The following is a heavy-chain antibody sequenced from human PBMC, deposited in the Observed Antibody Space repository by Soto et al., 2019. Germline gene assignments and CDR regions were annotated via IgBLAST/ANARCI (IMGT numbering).Heavy chain of an antibody. V-gene: IGHV1-69*13. J-gene: IGHJ6*02. Sequence: SVKVSCKASGGTFSSYAISWVRQAPGQGLEWMGGIIPIFGTANYAQKFQGRVTITADESTSTAYMELSSLRSEDTAVYYCARQRTDIVVVPASGGMDVWGQGTTVTVSS. CDR1: GGTFSSYA. CDR2: IIPIFGTA. CDR3: ARQRTDIVVVPASGGMDV. D-gene: IGHD2-2*01.